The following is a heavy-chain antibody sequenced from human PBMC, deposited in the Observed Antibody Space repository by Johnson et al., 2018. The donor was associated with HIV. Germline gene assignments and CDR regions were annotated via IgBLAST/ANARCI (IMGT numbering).Heavy chain of an antibody. J-gene: IGHJ3*02. CDR2: IYSGGNT. D-gene: IGHD6-19*01. V-gene: IGHV3-66*01. CDR1: GFTVSSNY. Sequence: VQLVESGGGLVQPGGSLRLSCAASGFTVSSNYMSWVRQPPGKGLEWVSVIYSGGNTYYADSVKGRFTISRDNARNSLYLQMNSLRAEDTAVYYCARVRYSSGWPIYAFDIWGQGTVVIVSS. CDR3: ARVRYSSGWPIYAFDI.